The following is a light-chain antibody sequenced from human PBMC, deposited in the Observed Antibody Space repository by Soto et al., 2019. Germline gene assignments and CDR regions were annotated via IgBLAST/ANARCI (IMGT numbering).Light chain of an antibody. CDR2: GAS. V-gene: IGKV3-11*01. CDR1: QSVNIY. Sequence: EIVLTQSPATLSSFPGDRVTLSCRASQSVNIYLAWYQQKPGQAPRLLIFGASYRATGIPARFSGSGSEIDFNITISSLEPEDFSVDYCQQRSNWLFGPGTKVDIK. CDR3: QQRSNWL. J-gene: IGKJ3*01.